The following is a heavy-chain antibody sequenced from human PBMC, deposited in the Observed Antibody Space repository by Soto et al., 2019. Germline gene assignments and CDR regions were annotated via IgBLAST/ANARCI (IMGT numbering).Heavy chain of an antibody. J-gene: IGHJ4*02. Sequence: SETLSLTCTVSGGSISSYYWSWIRQPPGKGLGWIGDIYYSGSTNYNPSLKSRVTISVDTSKNQFSLKLSSVPAADTAVYYCARHVPRLSGYIGRYFDYWGQGTLVTVSS. CDR2: IYYSGST. CDR1: GGSISSYY. CDR3: ARHVPRLSGYIGRYFDY. D-gene: IGHD3-22*01. V-gene: IGHV4-59*08.